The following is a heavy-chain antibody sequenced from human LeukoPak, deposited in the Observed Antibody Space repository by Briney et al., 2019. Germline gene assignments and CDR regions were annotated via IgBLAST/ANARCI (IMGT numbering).Heavy chain of an antibody. CDR2: IVPIFGTA. J-gene: IGHJ5*02. CDR3: ARVLHHDFWSGYGPYNWFDP. D-gene: IGHD3-3*01. V-gene: IGHV1-69*01. CDR1: GGTFSSYA. Sequence: SVRVSCKASGGTFSSYAISWVRQAPGQGLEWMGGIVPIFGTANYAQKFQGRVTITADESTSTAYMELSSLRSEDTAVYYCARVLHHDFWSGYGPYNWFDPWGQGTLVTVSS.